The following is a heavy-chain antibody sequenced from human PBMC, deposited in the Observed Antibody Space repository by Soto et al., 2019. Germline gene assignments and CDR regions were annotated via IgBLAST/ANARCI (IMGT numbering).Heavy chain of an antibody. Sequence: QVQLQESGPGMVKPSQTLSLTCTVSGGSISSGGYYWSWIRQHAGKGLEWIGYIYYSGSTYYNPSLKSRLTMSGDTSKSQFSLKLSSVTAADTAVYYCARGPGYLHVDYWGQGTLVTVSS. CDR2: IYYSGST. J-gene: IGHJ4*02. CDR3: ARGPGYLHVDY. CDR1: GGSISSGGYY. V-gene: IGHV4-31*03. D-gene: IGHD5-18*01.